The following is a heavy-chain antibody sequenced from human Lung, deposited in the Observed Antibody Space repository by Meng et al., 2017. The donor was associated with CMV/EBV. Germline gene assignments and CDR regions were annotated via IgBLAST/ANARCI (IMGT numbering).Heavy chain of an antibody. D-gene: IGHD1-26*01. CDR1: GYTFSAYQ. J-gene: IGHJ4*02. CDR3: ARFGGAPVGSTPPDY. CDR2: INTSSGVT. V-gene: IGHV1-2*02. Sequence: ASXXDSCKTAGYTFSAYQMHWIRQAPGHGLEWMGWINTSSGVTRSAPKYQGRVTMTSDRYSTAYLELTSLTSDDTAFYYCARFGGAPVGSTPPDYWGQGPLVTVSS.